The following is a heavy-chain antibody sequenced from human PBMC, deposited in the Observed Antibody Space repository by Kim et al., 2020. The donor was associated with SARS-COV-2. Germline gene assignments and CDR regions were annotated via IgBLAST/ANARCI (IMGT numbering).Heavy chain of an antibody. V-gene: IGHV1-3*04. J-gene: IGHJ4*02. CDR1: GYTFTTYY. CDR3: ARGNPTVTSPLHF. D-gene: IGHD2-21*02. Sequence: ASVKVSCKASGYTFTTYYIHWLRQAPGQGLEWLGRIDTANGDTQLSKTFQGRLTLSRDTSATSAYMELNNLGSGDTALYFCARGNPTVTSPLHFWGQGTLVTVSS. CDR2: IDTANGDT.